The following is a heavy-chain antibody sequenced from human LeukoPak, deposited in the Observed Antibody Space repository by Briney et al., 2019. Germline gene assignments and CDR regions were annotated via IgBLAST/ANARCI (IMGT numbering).Heavy chain of an antibody. J-gene: IGHJ5*02. CDR2: IYDSGST. V-gene: IGHV4-39*02. CDR3: ARDDFRYNWNYGGWFDP. Sequence: SETLSLTCTVSGGSIRSSYYYWGWIRQPPGKGLEWIGSIYDSGSTYYNPSLKSRVTISVDTSKNQFSLKLNSVTAADTAVYYCARDDFRYNWNYGGWFDPWGQGTLVTVSS. CDR1: GGSIRSSYYY. D-gene: IGHD1-7*01.